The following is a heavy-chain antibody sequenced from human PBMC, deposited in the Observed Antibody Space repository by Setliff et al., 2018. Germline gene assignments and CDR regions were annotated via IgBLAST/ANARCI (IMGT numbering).Heavy chain of an antibody. CDR1: GFTFRDYS. CDR3: ARAHRYFSDTSGYFYDQGRSAFDV. D-gene: IGHD3-22*01. Sequence: GGSLRLSCATSGFTFRDYSLTWVRQAPGKGLEWVSGIDQGSRGYYPDSMKGRFTISRDNYRNTISLQINDLRVEDTATYYCARAHRYFSDTSGYFYDQGRSAFDVWGQGTMVTVSS. J-gene: IGHJ3*01. CDR2: IDQGSRG. V-gene: IGHV3-53*01.